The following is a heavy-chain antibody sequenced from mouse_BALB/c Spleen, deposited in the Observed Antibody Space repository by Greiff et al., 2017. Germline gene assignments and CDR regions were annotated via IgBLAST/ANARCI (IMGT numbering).Heavy chain of an antibody. CDR3: ARENWNYYAMDY. CDR1: GFTFSSFG. CDR2: ISSGSSTI. J-gene: IGHJ4*01. V-gene: IGHV5-17*02. Sequence: EVQRVESGGGLVQPGGSRKLSCAASGFTFSSFGMHWVRQAPEKGLEWVAYISSGSSTIYYADTVKGRFTISRDNPKNTLFLQMTSLRSEDTAMYYCARENWNYYAMDYWGQGTSVTVSS.